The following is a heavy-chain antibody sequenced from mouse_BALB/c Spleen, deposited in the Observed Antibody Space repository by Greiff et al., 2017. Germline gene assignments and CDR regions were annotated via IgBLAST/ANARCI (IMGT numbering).Heavy chain of an antibody. J-gene: IGHJ3*01. Sequence: DVHLVESGGGLVKPGGSLKLSCAASGFTFSSYAMSWVRQTPEKRLEWVASISSGGSTYYPDSVKGRFTISRDNARNILYLQMSSLRSEDTAMYYCARGGDYDYDRFAYWGQGTLVTVSA. CDR2: ISSGGST. CDR1: GFTFSSYA. CDR3: ARGGDYDYDRFAY. V-gene: IGHV5-6-5*01. D-gene: IGHD2-4*01.